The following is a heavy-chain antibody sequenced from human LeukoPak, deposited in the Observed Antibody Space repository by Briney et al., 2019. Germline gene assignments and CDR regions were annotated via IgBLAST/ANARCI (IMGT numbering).Heavy chain of an antibody. V-gene: IGHV4-61*05. D-gene: IGHD6-19*01. CDR3: ASLVFSSGWYYFDY. Sequence: PSETLSLTCTVSGGSISSSSYYWGWIRQPPGKGLEWIGYIYYSGSTNYNPSLKSRVTISVDTSKNQFSLKLSSVTAADTAVYYCASLVFSSGWYYFDYWGQGTLVTVSS. CDR1: GGSISSSSYY. J-gene: IGHJ4*02. CDR2: IYYSGST.